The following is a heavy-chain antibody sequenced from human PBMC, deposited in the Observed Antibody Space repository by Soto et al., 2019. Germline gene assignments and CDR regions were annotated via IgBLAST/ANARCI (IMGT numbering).Heavy chain of an antibody. CDR1: GYTFTNYD. CDR3: ARGLHDFDI. J-gene: IGHJ3*02. Sequence: QPQLVQSGADVKKPGASVKVSCTASGYTFTNYDISWVRQAPGQGLEWMGWISTHNVYTNYAQNFQGRVTMTTDTSTSTAYMELRSLRSDDTAVYYCARGLHDFDIWGQGTMVAVSS. V-gene: IGHV1-18*01. CDR2: ISTHNVYT.